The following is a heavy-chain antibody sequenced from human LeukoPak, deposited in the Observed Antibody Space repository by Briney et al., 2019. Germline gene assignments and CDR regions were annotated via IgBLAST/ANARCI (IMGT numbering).Heavy chain of an antibody. D-gene: IGHD6-19*01. V-gene: IGHV4-59*11. CDR3: ARESLFVGSGWPDGNWFDP. CDR2: TYYSGST. Sequence: SETLSLTCTVSGGSISSHYRSWIRQPPGKGLEWIGYTYYSGSTNYNPSLKSRVTISVDTSKNQFSLKLSSVTAADTAVYYCARESLFVGSGWPDGNWFDPWGQGTLVTVSS. J-gene: IGHJ5*02. CDR1: GGSISSHY.